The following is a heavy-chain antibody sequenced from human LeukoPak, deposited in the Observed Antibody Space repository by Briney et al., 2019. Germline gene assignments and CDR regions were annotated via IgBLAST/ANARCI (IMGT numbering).Heavy chain of an antibody. J-gene: IGHJ6*03. V-gene: IGHV4-59*01. CDR1: GGSISSYY. D-gene: IGHD5-12*01. CDR2: IYYSGST. CDR3: ARVATVRRYYYYMDV. Sequence: PSETLSLTCSVSGGSISSYYWSWLRQPPGQGLVWMGCIYYSGSTNYNPSLKSRVTISVDTSKNQYSLKLSSVSAADTAVYYSARVATVRRYYYYMDVWGKGTTVTVSS.